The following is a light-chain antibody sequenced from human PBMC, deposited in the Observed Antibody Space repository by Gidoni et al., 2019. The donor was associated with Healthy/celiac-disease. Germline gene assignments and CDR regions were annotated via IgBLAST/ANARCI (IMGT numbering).Light chain of an antibody. CDR1: QSMSSW. J-gene: IGKJ2*01. CDR3: QQYNSYPYT. Sequence: DIQMTQSPSTLSASVGYRVTICITCRASQSMSSWLAWYQQKPGKAPKLLIYKASSLESVVPSRLSCSGSGTEFTLTISSLQPDDFATYYCQQYNSYPYTFGQGTKLEIK. V-gene: IGKV1-5*03. CDR2: KAS.